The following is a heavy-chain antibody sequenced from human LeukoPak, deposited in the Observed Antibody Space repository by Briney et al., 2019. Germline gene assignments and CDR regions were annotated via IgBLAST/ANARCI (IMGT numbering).Heavy chain of an antibody. CDR3: ATHPGEQQLVRLHLDY. CDR2: ISSSSSYI. J-gene: IGHJ4*02. Sequence: GGSLRLSCAASGFTFSTYYMNWVRQAPGKGLEWVSSISSSSSYIYYADSVKGRFTISRDNAKNSLYLQMNSLRAEDTAVYYCATHPGEQQLVRLHLDYWGQGTLVTVSS. V-gene: IGHV3-21*01. CDR1: GFTFSTYY. D-gene: IGHD6-13*01.